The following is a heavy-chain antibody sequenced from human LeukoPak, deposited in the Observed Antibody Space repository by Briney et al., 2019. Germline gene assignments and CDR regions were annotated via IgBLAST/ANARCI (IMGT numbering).Heavy chain of an antibody. CDR3: ARVGDSSVYGDY. V-gene: IGHV3-30-3*01. J-gene: IGHJ4*02. CDR2: ISYDGSNK. Sequence: GGSLRLSCAGSGFILSDYAMHWVRQAPGKGLEWVAVISYDGSNKYYADSVKGRFTVSRDNSKNTLYLQMNSLRPEDTAVYYCARVGDSSVYGDYWGQGTLVTVPS. D-gene: IGHD3-22*01. CDR1: GFILSDYA.